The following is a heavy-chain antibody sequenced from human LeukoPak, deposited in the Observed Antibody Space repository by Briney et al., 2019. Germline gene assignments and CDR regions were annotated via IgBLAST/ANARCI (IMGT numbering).Heavy chain of an antibody. V-gene: IGHV4-59*01. CDR3: ARDITYGIDY. J-gene: IGHJ4*02. Sequence: PSETLSLTCTVSGGSISSYYWSWIRQPPGKGLEWIGYIYYSGSTNYNPSLKSRVTISVDTSKNQFSLKLSSVTAADTAVYYCARDITYGIDYWGQGTLVTVSP. CDR2: IYYSGST. D-gene: IGHD1-14*01. CDR1: GGSISSYY.